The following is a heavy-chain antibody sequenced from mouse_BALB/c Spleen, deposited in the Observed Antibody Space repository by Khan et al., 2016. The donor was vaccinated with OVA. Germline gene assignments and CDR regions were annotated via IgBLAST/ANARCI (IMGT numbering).Heavy chain of an antibody. J-gene: IGHJ3*01. V-gene: IGHV1S29*02. CDR2: IFPHNGDT. Sequence: VQLQQPGPELVKPGASVQISCRASGYIFSDYILDWVKQSQGKSLAWLGYIFPHNGDTDYNQKFMTKATLNVDISSSTAYMELRSLTSEDSAVYYCVRSGYGSFAYWGQGTLVTFSA. CDR1: GYIFSDYI. D-gene: IGHD1-2*01. CDR3: VRSGYGSFAY.